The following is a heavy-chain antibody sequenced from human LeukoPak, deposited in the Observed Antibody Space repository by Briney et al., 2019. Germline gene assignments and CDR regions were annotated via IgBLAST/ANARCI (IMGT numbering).Heavy chain of an antibody. CDR2: ISSSSSYI. CDR3: ARLGQRDAFDI. CDR1: GFTFSSYS. J-gene: IGHJ3*02. V-gene: IGHV3-21*01. D-gene: IGHD6-25*01. Sequence: GGSLRLSCAASGFTFSSYSMHWVRQAPGKGLEWVSSISSSSSYIYYADSVKGRFTISRDNAKNSLYLQMNSLRAEDTAVYYCARLGQRDAFDIWGQGTMVTVSS.